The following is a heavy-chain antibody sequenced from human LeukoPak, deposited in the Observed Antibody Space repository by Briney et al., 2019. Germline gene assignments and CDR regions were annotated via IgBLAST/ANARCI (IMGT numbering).Heavy chain of an antibody. J-gene: IGHJ4*02. CDR2: ISSDGSST. CDR3: ARDQRVTGRPDIDY. Sequence: GGSLRLSCAASGFTFRNHWMHWVRQTPGKGLVWVSRISSDGSSTTYADSVKGRFTISRDNAKNTLYLQMNNLSAEDTAMYYCARDQRVTGRPDIDYWGQGTLVIVSS. V-gene: IGHV3-74*03. CDR1: GFTFRNHW. D-gene: IGHD6-6*01.